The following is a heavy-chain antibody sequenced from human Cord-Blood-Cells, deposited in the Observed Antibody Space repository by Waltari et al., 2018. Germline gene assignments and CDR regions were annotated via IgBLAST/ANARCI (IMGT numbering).Heavy chain of an antibody. CDR1: GGSFSGYY. CDR3: ARNYDFWSGYVYY. CDR2: INHSGST. V-gene: IGHV4-34*01. Sequence: QVQLQQWGAGLLKPSETLSLTCAVYGGSFSGYYWSWIRQPPGKGREWIGEINHSGSTNYNPSLKSRVTISVDTSKNQFSLKLSSVTAADTAVYYCARNYDFWSGYVYYWGQGTLVTVSS. D-gene: IGHD3-3*01. J-gene: IGHJ4*02.